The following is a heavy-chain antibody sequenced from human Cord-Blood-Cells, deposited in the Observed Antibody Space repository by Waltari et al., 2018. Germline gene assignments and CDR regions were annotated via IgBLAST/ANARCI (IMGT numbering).Heavy chain of an antibody. J-gene: IGHJ4*02. Sequence: QVQLPESGPGLVKPSETLSLTCTVSGGPTSSHYWSWIRQPPGKGLEWIGYIYYSGSTNYNPSLKSRVTISVDTSKNQFSLKLSSVTAADTAVYYCARDPLSGNSFDYWGQGTLVTVSS. CDR3: ARDPLSGNSFDY. CDR2: IYYSGST. V-gene: IGHV4-59*11. CDR1: GGPTSSHY. D-gene: IGHD6-13*01.